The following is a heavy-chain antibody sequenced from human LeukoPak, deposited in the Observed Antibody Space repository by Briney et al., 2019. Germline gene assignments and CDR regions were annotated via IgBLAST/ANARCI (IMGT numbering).Heavy chain of an antibody. Sequence: GGSLRLSCAASGFTFSSYEMNWARQAPGKGLEWVSYISSSGSTIYYADSVKGRFTISRDNAKNSLYLQMNSLRAEDTAVYYCARERYYDSSGGPPYMDVWGKGTTVTVSS. CDR3: ARERYYDSSGGPPYMDV. CDR1: GFTFSSYE. D-gene: IGHD3-22*01. CDR2: ISSSGSTI. J-gene: IGHJ6*03. V-gene: IGHV3-48*03.